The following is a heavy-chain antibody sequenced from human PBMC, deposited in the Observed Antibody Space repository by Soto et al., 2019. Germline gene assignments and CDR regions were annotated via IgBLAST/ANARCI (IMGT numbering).Heavy chain of an antibody. V-gene: IGHV4-30-4*01. J-gene: IGHJ4*02. CDR1: GGSISSGDYY. Sequence: SETLSLTCTVSGGSISSGDYYWSWIRQPPGKGLEWIGYIYYSGSTYYNPSLKSRVTISVDTSKNQFSLKLSSVTAADTAVYYCARQEYYGSGSYYWGQGTLVTVPS. CDR2: IYYSGST. D-gene: IGHD3-10*01. CDR3: ARQEYYGSGSYY.